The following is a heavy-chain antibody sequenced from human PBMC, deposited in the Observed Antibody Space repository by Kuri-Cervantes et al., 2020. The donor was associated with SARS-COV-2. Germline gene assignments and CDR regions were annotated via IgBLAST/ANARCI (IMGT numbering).Heavy chain of an antibody. CDR3: AKDIGTYYDSSGYLKY. D-gene: IGHD3-22*01. CDR2: ISWNSGSI. V-gene: IGHV3-9*01. Sequence: GGSLRLSCAASGFTFDDYAMHWVRQAPGKGLEWVSGISWNSGSIGYADSVKGRFTISRDNAKNSLYLQMNSLRAEDTAVYYCAKDIGTYYDSSGYLKYWGQGTLVTVSS. J-gene: IGHJ1*01. CDR1: GFTFDDYA.